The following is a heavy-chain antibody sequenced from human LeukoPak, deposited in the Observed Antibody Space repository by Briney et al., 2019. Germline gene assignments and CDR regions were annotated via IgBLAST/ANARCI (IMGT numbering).Heavy chain of an antibody. CDR1: GGSISSYY. J-gene: IGHJ4*02. V-gene: IGHV4-59*01. Sequence: SETLSLTCTVSGGSISSYYWSWIRQPPGKGLEWIGYIYYSGSTNYNPSLKSRVTISVDTSKNQFSLKLSSVTAADTAVYYCARSQQWMEYYFDYWGQGTLVTVSS. CDR3: ARSQQWMEYYFDY. CDR2: IYYSGST. D-gene: IGHD6-19*01.